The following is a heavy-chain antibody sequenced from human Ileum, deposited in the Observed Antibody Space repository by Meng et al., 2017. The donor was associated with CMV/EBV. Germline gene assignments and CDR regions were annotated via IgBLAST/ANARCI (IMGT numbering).Heavy chain of an antibody. CDR2: IKSKTDGGTT. Sequence: GESLKISCAASGFTFSNAWMSWVRQAPGKGLEWVGRIKSKTDGGTTDYAAPVKGRFTISRDDSKNTLYLQMDSLKTEDTAVYYCTWSGYSGYWGQGNLVTVAS. J-gene: IGHJ4*02. CDR1: GFTFSNAW. D-gene: IGHD3-3*01. CDR3: TWSGYSGY. V-gene: IGHV3-15*01.